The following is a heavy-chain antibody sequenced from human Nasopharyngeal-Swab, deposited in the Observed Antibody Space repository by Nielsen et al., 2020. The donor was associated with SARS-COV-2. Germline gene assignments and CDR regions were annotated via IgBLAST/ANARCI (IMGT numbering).Heavy chain of an antibody. CDR2: IYSSGST. CDR3: ASNYGGNPGGAFDI. V-gene: IGHV4-39*01. CDR1: GDSISSSSYY. J-gene: IGHJ3*02. D-gene: IGHD4-23*01. Sequence: SETLSLTCTVSGDSISSSSYYWGWIRQPPGKGLEWIGSIYSSGSTYYNPSLKSRVTISVDTSKNQFSLKLSSVTAADTAVYYCASNYGGNPGGAFDIWCQGTMVTVSS.